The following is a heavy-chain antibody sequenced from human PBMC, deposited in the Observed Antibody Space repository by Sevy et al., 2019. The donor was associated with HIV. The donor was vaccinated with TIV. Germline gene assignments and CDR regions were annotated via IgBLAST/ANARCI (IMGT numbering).Heavy chain of an antibody. CDR1: GFIFSNYW. CDR2: IQRDGSDK. J-gene: IGHJ5*02. CDR3: ARDAEVAGANWFDP. V-gene: IGHV3-7*03. Sequence: GGSLRLSCAASGFIFSNYWMTWVRQSPGKGLEWVASIQRDGSDKYHVDSVKGRFTISRDNAKNSLYLQMNNLRVDDTALYYCARDAEVAGANWFDPWGQGSLVTVSS. D-gene: IGHD6-19*01.